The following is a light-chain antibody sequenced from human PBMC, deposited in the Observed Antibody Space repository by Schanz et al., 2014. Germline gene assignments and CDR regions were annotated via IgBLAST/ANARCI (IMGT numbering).Light chain of an antibody. CDR2: EGS. Sequence: QSALTQPPSASGSPGQSITISCTGTNSDVGGYNHVSWYQQHPGKAPKLMIYEGSKRPSGVSNRFSGSKSGNTASLTISGFQAEDEADYYCCSYAGSSTWVFGGGTKVTVL. CDR1: NSDVGGYNH. V-gene: IGLV2-23*01. J-gene: IGLJ3*02. CDR3: CSYAGSSTWV.